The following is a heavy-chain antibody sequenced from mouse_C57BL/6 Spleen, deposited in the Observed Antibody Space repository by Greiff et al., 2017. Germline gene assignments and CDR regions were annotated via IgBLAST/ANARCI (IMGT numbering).Heavy chain of an antibody. CDR1: GYSITSGYD. Sequence: EVKLMESGPGMVKPSQSLSLTCTVTGYSITSGYDWHWIRHFPGNKLEWMGYISYSGSTNYNPSLKSRISITHDTSKNHFFLKLNSVTTEDTATYYCARDGPLVITTGGPYWYFDVWGTGTTVTVSS. J-gene: IGHJ1*03. CDR3: ARDGPLVITTGGPYWYFDV. CDR2: ISYSGST. V-gene: IGHV3-1*01. D-gene: IGHD1-1*01.